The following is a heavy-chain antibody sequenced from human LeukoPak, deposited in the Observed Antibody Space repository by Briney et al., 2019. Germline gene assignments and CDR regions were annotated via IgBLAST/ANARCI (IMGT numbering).Heavy chain of an antibody. J-gene: IGHJ4*02. V-gene: IGHV4-59*08. D-gene: IGHD3/OR15-3a*01. Sequence: SETLSLTCTVSGGSISSYYWSWIRQPPGKGLEWIGYIYYSGSTNYNPSLKSRVTISVDTSKNQFSLKLSSVTAADTAVYYCARHKAGLVTPFDYWGQGTLVTVSS. CDR3: ARHKAGLVTPFDY. CDR2: IYYSGST. CDR1: GGSISSYY.